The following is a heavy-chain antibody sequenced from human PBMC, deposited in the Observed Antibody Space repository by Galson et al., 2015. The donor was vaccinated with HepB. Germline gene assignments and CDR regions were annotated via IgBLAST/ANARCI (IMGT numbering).Heavy chain of an antibody. CDR3: AKGYCSGGSCYDY. D-gene: IGHD2-15*01. CDR1: GFTFSSYA. CDR2: ISGSGGST. J-gene: IGHJ4*02. V-gene: IGHV3-23*01. Sequence: SLRLSCAASGFTFSSYAMSWVRQAPGKGLEWVSAISGSGGSTYYADSVKGRFTISRDNSKNTLYLQMNSLRAEDTAVYYCAKGYCSGGSCYDYWGRGTLVTVSS.